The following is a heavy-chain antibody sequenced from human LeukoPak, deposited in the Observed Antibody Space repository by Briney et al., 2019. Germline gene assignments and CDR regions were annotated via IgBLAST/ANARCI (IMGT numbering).Heavy chain of an antibody. Sequence: SETLSLTCAVYGGSFSGYYWSWIRQPPRKGLEWIGEINHSGSTNYNPSLKSRVTISVDTSKNQFSLKLSSVTAADTAVYYCASGYYPFDYWGQGTLVTVSS. D-gene: IGHD2/OR15-2a*01. CDR1: GGSFSGYY. J-gene: IGHJ4*02. CDR2: INHSGST. V-gene: IGHV4-34*01. CDR3: ASGYYPFDY.